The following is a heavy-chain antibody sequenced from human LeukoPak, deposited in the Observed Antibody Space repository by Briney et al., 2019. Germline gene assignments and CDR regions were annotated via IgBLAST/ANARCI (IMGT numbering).Heavy chain of an antibody. CDR2: MNPNSGNT. CDR1: GYTFTSYD. D-gene: IGHD3-3*01. CDR3: ARGFSQRTSQILRSLEWLSYPYYFDY. V-gene: IGHV1-8*03. Sequence: ASVKVSCKASGYTFTSYDINWVRQATGQGLEWMGWMNPNSGNTGYAQKFQGRVTITRNTSISTAYMELSSLRSEDTAVYYCARGFSQRTSQILRSLEWLSYPYYFDYWGQGTLVTVSS. J-gene: IGHJ4*02.